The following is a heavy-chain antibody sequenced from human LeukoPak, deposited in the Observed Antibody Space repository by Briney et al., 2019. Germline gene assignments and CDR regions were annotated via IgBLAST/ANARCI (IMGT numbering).Heavy chain of an antibody. V-gene: IGHV4-39*01. CDR2: SSYSGST. CDR3: ARRTFPLYFDY. CDR1: GGSISSSPYY. D-gene: IGHD2/OR15-2a*01. J-gene: IGHJ4*02. Sequence: PSETLSLTCTVSGGSISSSPYYWDWIRQPPGKGLEWIGSSSYSGSTYYNPSLKSRVTISVDTSKNQFSLRLSSVTAADTAMFYCARRTFPLYFDYWGQGTLVTVSS.